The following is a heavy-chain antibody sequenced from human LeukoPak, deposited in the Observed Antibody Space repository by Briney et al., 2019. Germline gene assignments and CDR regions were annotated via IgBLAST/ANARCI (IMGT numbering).Heavy chain of an antibody. Sequence: KPSGTLSLTCAVYGGSFSGYYWSWIRQPPGKGLEWIGEINHSGSTNYNPSLKSRVTISVDTSKNQFSLKLSSVTAADTAVYYCARVVGSRYGDYPLFDYWGQGTLVTVSS. CDR3: ARVVGSRYGDYPLFDY. CDR1: GGSFSGYY. CDR2: INHSGST. J-gene: IGHJ4*02. V-gene: IGHV4-34*01. D-gene: IGHD4-17*01.